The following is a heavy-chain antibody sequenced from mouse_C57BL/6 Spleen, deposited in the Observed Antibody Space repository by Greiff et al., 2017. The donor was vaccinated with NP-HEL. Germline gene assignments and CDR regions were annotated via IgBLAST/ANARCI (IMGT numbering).Heavy chain of an antibody. J-gene: IGHJ2*01. V-gene: IGHV1-50*01. CDR1: GYTFTSYW. Sequence: QVQLQQPGAELVKPGASVKLSCKASGYTFTSYWMQWVKQRPGQGLEWIGEIDPSDSYTNYNQKFKGKATLTVDTSSSTAYMQLSSLTSEDSAVYYCARRGTDFDYWGQGTTLTVSS. D-gene: IGHD3-3*01. CDR2: IDPSDSYT. CDR3: ARRGTDFDY.